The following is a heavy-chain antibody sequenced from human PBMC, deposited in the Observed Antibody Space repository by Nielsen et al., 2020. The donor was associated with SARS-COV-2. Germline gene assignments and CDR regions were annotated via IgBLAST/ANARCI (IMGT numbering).Heavy chain of an antibody. V-gene: IGHV3-73*01. CDR1: GFSFNGSA. CDR2: IRSKANSYAT. CDR3: ATSVSTGPTASGAFDI. J-gene: IGHJ3*02. Sequence: GESLKISCAASGFSFNGSAMHWVRQASGKGLEWVGRIRSKANSYATAYGESAKGRSTISRDDLKNTAYLQMNSLKTEDTAVYYCATSVSTGPTASGAFDIWGQGTMVTVSS. D-gene: IGHD4-11*01.